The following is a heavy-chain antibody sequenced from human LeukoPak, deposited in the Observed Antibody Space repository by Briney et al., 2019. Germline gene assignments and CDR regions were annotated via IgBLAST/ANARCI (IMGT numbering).Heavy chain of an antibody. CDR1: GFTFSSYG. CDR2: IRYDGSNK. J-gene: IGHJ3*02. Sequence: GGSLRLSCAASGFTFSSYGMHWVRQAPGKGLEWVAFIRYDGSNKYYADSVKGRFTISRDNSKNTLYLQMNSLRAEDTAVYYCAKDQSRKKGFGELRGVFDNWGQGTMVTVSS. CDR3: AKDQSRKKGFGELRGVFDN. D-gene: IGHD3-10*01. V-gene: IGHV3-30*02.